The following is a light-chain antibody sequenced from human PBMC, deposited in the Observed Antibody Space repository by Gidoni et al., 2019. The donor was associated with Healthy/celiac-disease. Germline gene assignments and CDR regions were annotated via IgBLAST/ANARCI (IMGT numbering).Light chain of an antibody. V-gene: IGLV3-19*01. J-gene: IGLJ2*01. CDR1: SLRSSS. CDR3: NSRDSSGNHHVV. Sequence: SSELTQDPPVSVALAPTVRITCQGDSLRSSSASWYQQKPGQAPVLVIYGKNNRPSGIPDRFSGSSSGDTASLTITGAQAEDEADYYCNSRDSSGNHHVVFGGGTKLTVL. CDR2: GKN.